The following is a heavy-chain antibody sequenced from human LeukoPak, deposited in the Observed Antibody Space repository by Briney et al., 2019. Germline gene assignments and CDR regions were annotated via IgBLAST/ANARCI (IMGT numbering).Heavy chain of an antibody. CDR1: GFTFSSYA. Sequence: GGSLRLSCAASGFTFSSYAMSWVRQAPGKGLEWVANIKEDGSEKYYVDSVKGRFTISRDNAKNSLNLQMNSLRAEDTAVYYCARDRKSGSEDYWGQGTLVTVSS. V-gene: IGHV3-7*03. J-gene: IGHJ4*02. CDR2: IKEDGSEK. D-gene: IGHD1-26*01. CDR3: ARDRKSGSEDY.